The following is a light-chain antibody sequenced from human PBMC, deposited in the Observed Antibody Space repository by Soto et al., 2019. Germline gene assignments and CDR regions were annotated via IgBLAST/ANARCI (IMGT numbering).Light chain of an antibody. J-gene: IGKJ4*01. CDR3: QQYAPSPLP. CDR2: GAS. V-gene: IGKV3-20*01. Sequence: DIVLTQSPGTLSLSPGDRAALSCGASQSLSNNFLAWYQQKPGQAPRLLISGASSRANGIPDRFSGSGSGTDFTLTITRVEPEDFAVYYCQQYAPSPLPFVGGTKVEIK. CDR1: QSLSNNF.